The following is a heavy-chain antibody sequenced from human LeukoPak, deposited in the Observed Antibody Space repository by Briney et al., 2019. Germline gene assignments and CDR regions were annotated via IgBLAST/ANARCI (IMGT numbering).Heavy chain of an antibody. V-gene: IGHV4-31*03. CDR2: IYYSGST. Sequence: ASETLSLTCTVSGGSISSGGYYWSWIRQHPGEGLEWIGYIYYSGSTYYNPSLKSRVTISVDTSKNQFSLKLSSVTAADTAVYYCARGYSSSWYYLFDYWGQGTLVTVSS. J-gene: IGHJ4*02. CDR3: ARGYSSSWYYLFDY. CDR1: GGSISSGGYY. D-gene: IGHD6-13*01.